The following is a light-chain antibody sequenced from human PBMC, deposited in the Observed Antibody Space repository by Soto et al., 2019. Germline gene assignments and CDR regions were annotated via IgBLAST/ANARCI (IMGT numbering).Light chain of an antibody. CDR1: QSISSW. Sequence: DIPLAQSTSTLCASGVERVTMXSRASQSISSWLAWYQQKPGKAPKLLIYDASSLESGVPSRFSGSGSGTDFTLTISSLQPEDFATYYCQQLESYPSTFGGGTKVDIK. CDR3: QQLESYPST. V-gene: IGKV1-5*01. J-gene: IGKJ4*01. CDR2: DAS.